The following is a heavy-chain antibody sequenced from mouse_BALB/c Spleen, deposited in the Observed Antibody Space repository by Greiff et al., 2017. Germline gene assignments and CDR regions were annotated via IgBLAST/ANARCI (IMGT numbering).Heavy chain of an antibody. V-gene: IGHV2-3*01. CDR3: AARYGNFAY. D-gene: IGHD2-1*01. J-gene: IGHJ3*01. Sequence: VMLVESGPGLVAPSQSLSITCTVSGFSLTSYGVSWVRQPPGKGLEWLGVIWGDGSTNDHSALISRLSISKDNSKSQVFLKLNSLHTYDTATYYCAARYGNFAYWGQGTLVTVSA. CDR2: IWGDGST. CDR1: GFSLTSYG.